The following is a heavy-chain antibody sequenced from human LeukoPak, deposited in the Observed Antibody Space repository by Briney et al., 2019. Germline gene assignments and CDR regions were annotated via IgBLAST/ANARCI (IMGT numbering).Heavy chain of an antibody. J-gene: IGHJ6*02. D-gene: IGHD6-19*01. CDR3: AKDWKRGSGWLYYYYYGMDV. CDR2: ISWDGGST. Sequence: GGSLRLSCAASGFTFDDYTMHWVRQAPRKGLEWVSLISWDGGSTYYADSVKGRFTISRDNSKNSLYLQMNSLRTEDTALYYCAKDWKRGSGWLYYYYYGMDVWGQGTTVTVSS. V-gene: IGHV3-43*01. CDR1: GFTFDDYT.